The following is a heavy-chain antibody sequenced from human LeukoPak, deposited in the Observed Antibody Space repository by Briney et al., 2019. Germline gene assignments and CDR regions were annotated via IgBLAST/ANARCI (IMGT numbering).Heavy chain of an antibody. D-gene: IGHD3-9*01. Sequence: GGSLRLSCAASGFTFSSYAMSWVRQAPGKGLEWVSAISGSGGSTYYADSVKGRFTISRDNSKNTLYLQMNSLRAEDTAVCYCAKDSDYYDILTGYTALGYWGQGTLVTVSS. V-gene: IGHV3-23*01. CDR2: ISGSGGST. J-gene: IGHJ4*02. CDR1: GFTFSSYA. CDR3: AKDSDYYDILTGYTALGY.